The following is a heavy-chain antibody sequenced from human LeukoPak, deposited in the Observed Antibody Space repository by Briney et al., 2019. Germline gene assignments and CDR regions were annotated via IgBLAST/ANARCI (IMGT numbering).Heavy chain of an antibody. CDR1: GFTFSTAW. CDR2: IKSKADGGTI. V-gene: IGHV3-15*01. Sequence: GGSLRLSCAASGFTFSTAWMSWVRQAPGKGLEWVCRIKSKADGGTIDYAAPVKGRVTISRDDSKNTLYLQVDSLKTEDTAVYYCSTDRKLGADFDYWGQGTLVTVS. D-gene: IGHD1-26*01. J-gene: IGHJ4*02. CDR3: STDRKLGADFDY.